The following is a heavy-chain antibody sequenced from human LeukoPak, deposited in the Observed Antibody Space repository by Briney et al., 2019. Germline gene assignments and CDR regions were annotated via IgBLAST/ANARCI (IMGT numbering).Heavy chain of an antibody. V-gene: IGHV3-23*01. Sequence: AGGSLRLSGAASGFTFTNYAMTWVRQAPGKGREWVSAIRPGSNGLYYTGSVRGRFTVSRHNSKNTLYLQMNSLTAEDTAVYYCAKDRAEYDFWSGYSDDYWGQGTLVTVSS. CDR2: IRPGSNGL. CDR1: GFTFTNYA. D-gene: IGHD3-3*01. CDR3: AKDRAEYDFWSGYSDDY. J-gene: IGHJ4*02.